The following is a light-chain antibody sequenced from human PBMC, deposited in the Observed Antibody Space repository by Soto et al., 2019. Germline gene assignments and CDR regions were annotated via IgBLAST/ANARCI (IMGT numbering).Light chain of an antibody. V-gene: IGKV1-39*01. CDR2: AAS. J-gene: IGKJ1*01. Sequence: DIQMPQSPSSLSAFVGDRVTIICRASQSISSYLNWYQQKPGKAPRLLIYAASSLQSGVPSRFSGSGSGTDFTLTISSLQPEDFATYYCQRDYNNIRTFGQGTKVDIK. CDR3: QRDYNNIRT. CDR1: QSISSY.